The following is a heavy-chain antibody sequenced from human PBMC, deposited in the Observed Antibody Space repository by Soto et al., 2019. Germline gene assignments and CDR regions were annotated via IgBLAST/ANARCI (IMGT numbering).Heavy chain of an antibody. J-gene: IGHJ4*02. D-gene: IGHD6-13*01. CDR1: GFSLSTSGVG. CDR2: FYWDDDK. Sequence: QITLKESGPTLVKPTQTLTLTCTFSGFSLSTSGVGVGWIRQPPGKALEWLALFYWDDDKRYSPSLKSRLTITKDTSKNQVVLTMTNMDPVDTATYYCAHRSGHSSSWYVPYFDYWGQGTLVTVSS. CDR3: AHRSGHSSSWYVPYFDY. V-gene: IGHV2-5*02.